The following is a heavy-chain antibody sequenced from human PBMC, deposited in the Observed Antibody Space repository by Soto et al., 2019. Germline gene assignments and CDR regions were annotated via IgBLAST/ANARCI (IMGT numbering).Heavy chain of an antibody. V-gene: IGHV1-69*04. Sequence: QVQLVQSGAEVRKPGSSVTVSCETSGDTFNNYVINWVRQAPGQGPEWMGRIIPIVGKTIYAQRFQGRVTITADKATNTVYMDLSSLRIDDTAVYFCAREGTSTSTGMDYWGQGSLVTVSS. CDR2: IIPIVGKT. CDR1: GDTFNNYV. CDR3: AREGTSTSTGMDY. D-gene: IGHD2-2*01. J-gene: IGHJ4*02.